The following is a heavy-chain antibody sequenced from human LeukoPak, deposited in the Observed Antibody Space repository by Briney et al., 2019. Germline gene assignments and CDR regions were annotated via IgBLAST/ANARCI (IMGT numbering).Heavy chain of an antibody. CDR2: IKQDGSEK. J-gene: IGHJ3*02. V-gene: IGHV3-7*01. D-gene: IGHD2-2*01. Sequence: GGSLRLSCAASGFTFSSYWMSWVRQAPGKGLECVANIKQDGSEKYYVDSVKGRFTISRDNAKNSLYLQMNSLRAEDTAVYYCARDLRYCSSTSCPTEDAFDIWGQGTMVTVSS. CDR3: ARDLRYCSSTSCPTEDAFDI. CDR1: GFTFSSYW.